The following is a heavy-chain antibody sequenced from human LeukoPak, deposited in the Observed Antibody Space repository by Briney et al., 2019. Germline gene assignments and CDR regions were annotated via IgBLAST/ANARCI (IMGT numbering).Heavy chain of an antibody. J-gene: IGHJ4*02. Sequence: HPGGSLRLSCAASGFTFSSYAMSWVRQAPGKGLEWVSAISGSGGSTYYADSVKGRFTISRDNSKNTLYLQMNSLRAEDTAVYHCAKDFLVARYGSGSSYYFDYWGQGTLVTVSS. D-gene: IGHD3-10*01. CDR2: ISGSGGST. V-gene: IGHV3-23*01. CDR3: AKDFLVARYGSGSSYYFDY. CDR1: GFTFSSYA.